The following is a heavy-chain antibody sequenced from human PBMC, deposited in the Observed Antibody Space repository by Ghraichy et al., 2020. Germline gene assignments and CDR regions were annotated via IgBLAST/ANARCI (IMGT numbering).Heavy chain of an antibody. CDR1: GGSFSGYY. V-gene: IGHV4-34*01. CDR2: INHSGST. J-gene: IGHJ5*02. Sequence: SETLSLTCAVYGGSFSGYYWSWIRQPPGKGLEWIGEINHSGSTNYNPSLKSRVTISVDTSKNQFSLKLSSVTAADTAVYYCARVPNRYYYDSSGYPRYNWFDPWGQGTLVTVYS. D-gene: IGHD3-22*01. CDR3: ARVPNRYYYDSSGYPRYNWFDP.